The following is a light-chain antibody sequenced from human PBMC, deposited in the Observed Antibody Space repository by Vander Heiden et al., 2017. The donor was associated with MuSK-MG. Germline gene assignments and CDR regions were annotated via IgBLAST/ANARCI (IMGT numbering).Light chain of an antibody. J-gene: IGLJ3*02. CDR2: EHR. CDR3: YSTDSSGDHVV. Sequence: SYELTPPPSVSVSPGQAARFLCSGAVLPQDYPYWSHHKSGLSPLLVIHEHRKRPSEIPERFSGSAAGTTATLTITGAQVEDEADCYCYSTDSSGDHVVFGGGTKLTVL. V-gene: IGLV3-10*01. CDR1: VLPQDY.